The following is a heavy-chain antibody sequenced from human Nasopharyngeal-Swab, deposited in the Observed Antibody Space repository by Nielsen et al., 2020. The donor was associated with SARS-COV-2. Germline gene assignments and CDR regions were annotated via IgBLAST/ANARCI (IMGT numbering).Heavy chain of an antibody. D-gene: IGHD2-21*02. Sequence: GGSLRLSCAASGFTFSSYWMTWVRQAPGKGLEWVANIKQDGSEKYSVDAVKGRFTISRDNARKSLYMKMNNLRAEDTAVYYCARGPPIVVLTAILPDYYYLDVWGKGTTVTVSS. J-gene: IGHJ6*03. CDR2: IKQDGSEK. CDR1: GFTFSSYW. V-gene: IGHV3-7*03. CDR3: ARGPPIVVLTAILPDYYYLDV.